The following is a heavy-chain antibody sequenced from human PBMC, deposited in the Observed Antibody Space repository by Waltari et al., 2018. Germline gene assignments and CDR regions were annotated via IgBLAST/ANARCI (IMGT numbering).Heavy chain of an antibody. J-gene: IGHJ4*02. CDR3: AKDGAYSGYTLSDY. CDR2: ISGSGGST. Sequence: ELQMLESGGGLVQPGGSLRLSWAASGFTFSRYAMSWVRQAPGKGLEWVSAISGSGGSTYYADSVKGRFTISRDNSKNTLYLQMNSLRAEDTAVYYCAKDGAYSGYTLSDYWGQGTLVTVSS. D-gene: IGHD5-12*01. CDR1: GFTFSRYA. V-gene: IGHV3-23*01.